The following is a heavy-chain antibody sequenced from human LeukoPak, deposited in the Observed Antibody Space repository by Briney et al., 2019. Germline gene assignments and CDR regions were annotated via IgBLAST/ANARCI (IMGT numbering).Heavy chain of an antibody. CDR1: GFTFSSYA. Sequence: GGSLRLSCAASGFTFSSYAMSWVRQAPGKGLEWVSAISGSGGSTYYADSVKGRFTISRDNSKNTLYLQMNSLRAEDTAVYYCAKGDIVVVVAGSCFDYWGQGTLVTVSS. CDR2: ISGSGGST. J-gene: IGHJ4*02. V-gene: IGHV3-23*01. CDR3: AKGDIVVVVAGSCFDY. D-gene: IGHD2-15*01.